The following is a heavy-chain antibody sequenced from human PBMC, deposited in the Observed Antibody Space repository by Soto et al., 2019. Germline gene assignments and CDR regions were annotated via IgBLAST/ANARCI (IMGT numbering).Heavy chain of an antibody. CDR3: ARERGSGYSYGYVAPYYYYGMDV. V-gene: IGHV3-21*01. Sequence: PGGSLRLSCAASGFTFSSYSMNWVRQAPGKGLEWVSSISSSSSYIYYADSVKGRFTISRDNAKNSLYLQMNSLRAEDTAVYYCARERGSGYSYGYVAPYYYYGMDVWGQGTTVTVSS. CDR2: ISSSSSYI. D-gene: IGHD5-18*01. CDR1: GFTFSSYS. J-gene: IGHJ6*02.